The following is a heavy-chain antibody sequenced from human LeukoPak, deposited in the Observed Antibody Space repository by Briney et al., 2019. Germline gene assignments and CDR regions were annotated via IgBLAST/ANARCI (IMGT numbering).Heavy chain of an antibody. Sequence: GGSLRLSCAASGFTFSDYYMSWIRQAPGKGLEWVAYINGSYIIYYADSVKGRFTISRDNAKNSLYLQMNSLRAEDTAVYYCARGSRSSWNRYYFDYWGQGTLVTVSS. D-gene: IGHD6-13*01. CDR3: ARGSRSSWNRYYFDY. V-gene: IGHV3-11*04. J-gene: IGHJ4*02. CDR1: GFTFSDYY. CDR2: INGSYII.